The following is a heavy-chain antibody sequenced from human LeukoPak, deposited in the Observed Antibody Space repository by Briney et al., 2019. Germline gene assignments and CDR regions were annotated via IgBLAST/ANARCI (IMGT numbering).Heavy chain of an antibody. CDR1: GFSLNTGAMC. CDR2: IDWDDSE. V-gene: IGHV2-70*11. Sequence: SGPALLKPTQTLTLTCTFSGFSLNTGAMCVSWIRQPPGKALEWLARIDWDDSEYYNPSLKTRLTISKDTSKNQVVLTMAHMDRADTGTYFCARMSFNCNDYYYAMDVWGQGTTVAVSS. D-gene: IGHD1-1*01. J-gene: IGHJ6*02. CDR3: ARMSFNCNDYYYAMDV.